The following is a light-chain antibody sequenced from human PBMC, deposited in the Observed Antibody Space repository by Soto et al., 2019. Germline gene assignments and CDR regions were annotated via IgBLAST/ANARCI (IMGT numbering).Light chain of an antibody. V-gene: IGKV3-11*01. Sequence: EIVLAQSPATLSLSPGERATLSCRASQSVSRYLAWYQQQPGQAPRLLIYDASNRATGIPARFSGSGSGTDFTLTISSLEPEDFGVYYCQQRSGWPFTFGPGTKVDMK. CDR3: QQRSGWPFT. CDR2: DAS. CDR1: QSVSRY. J-gene: IGKJ3*01.